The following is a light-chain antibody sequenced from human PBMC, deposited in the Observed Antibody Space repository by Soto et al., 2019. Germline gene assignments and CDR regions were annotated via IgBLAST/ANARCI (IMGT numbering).Light chain of an antibody. Sequence: QSVLTQPPSVSAAPGQKVTFSCSGSSSNIGKNYVSWYQQVPGTAPKLLIYEDNKRRSGIPDRFSGSKSGTSATLGITGLQTGDEADYYCGTWDSSLSVFVFGTGTKVIVL. CDR1: SSNIGKNY. CDR2: EDN. V-gene: IGLV1-51*02. CDR3: GTWDSSLSVFV. J-gene: IGLJ1*01.